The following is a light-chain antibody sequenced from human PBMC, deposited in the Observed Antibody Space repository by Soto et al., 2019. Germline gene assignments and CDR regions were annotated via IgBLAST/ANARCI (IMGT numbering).Light chain of an antibody. Sequence: EIVMTQSPATLSVSPGERATLSCRASQAVSSNLAWYQQKPGQAPRLLIYAASTRAAGIPDRFSGSGSGTGFTLTITSLQSEDFAVYYCQHYNNWPPYTFGQGTRLEIK. CDR1: QAVSSN. J-gene: IGKJ2*01. V-gene: IGKV3-15*01. CDR3: QHYNNWPPYT. CDR2: AAS.